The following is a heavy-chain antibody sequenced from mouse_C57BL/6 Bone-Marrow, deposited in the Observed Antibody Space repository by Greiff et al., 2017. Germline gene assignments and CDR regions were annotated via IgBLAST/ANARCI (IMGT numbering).Heavy chain of an antibody. V-gene: IGHV14-4*01. D-gene: IGHD6-1*01. J-gene: IGHJ2*01. CDR1: GYNIKDDY. CDR2: IDPENGDT. Sequence: EVQLQQSGAELVRPGASVKLSCTASGYNIKDDYMHWVKQRPEQGLEWIGWIDPENGDTEYASKFQGKATITADTSSNTAYVQLRSLTSEDTAVYYFNTGQCYYWGQGTTLTVSA. CDR3: NTGQCYY.